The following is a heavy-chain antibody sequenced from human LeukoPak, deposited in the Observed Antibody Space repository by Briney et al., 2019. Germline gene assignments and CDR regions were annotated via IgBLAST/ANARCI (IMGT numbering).Heavy chain of an antibody. CDR1: GYTFTGYY. D-gene: IGHD5-12*01. V-gene: IGHV1-2*02. CDR3: SRGRADGYSGYDFADY. CDR2: INPNSGGT. J-gene: IGHJ4*02. Sequence: ASVKVSCKASGYTFTGYYMHWVRQAPGQGLEWMGWINPNSGGTDYTQKFQGRVTMARDTSISTAYMELSSLTSDDTAVYYCSRGRADGYSGYDFADYWGQGTLVTVSS.